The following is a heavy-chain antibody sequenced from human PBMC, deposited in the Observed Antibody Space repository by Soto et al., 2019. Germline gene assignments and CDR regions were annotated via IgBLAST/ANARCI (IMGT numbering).Heavy chain of an antibody. D-gene: IGHD2-21*02. CDR1: GGSISSGDYY. CDR3: ARGGKVVTDIVDYYGMDV. J-gene: IGHJ6*02. CDR2: IYYSGST. V-gene: IGHV4-30-4*01. Sequence: AQPSETLSLTCTVSGGSISSGDYYWSWIRQPPGKGLEWIGYIYYSGSTYYNPSLKSRVTISVDTSKNQFSLKLSSVTAADTAVYYCARGGKVVTDIVDYYGMDVWGQGTTVTVSS.